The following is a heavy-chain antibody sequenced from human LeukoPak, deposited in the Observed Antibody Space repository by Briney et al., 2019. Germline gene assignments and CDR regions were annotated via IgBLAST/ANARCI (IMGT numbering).Heavy chain of an antibody. CDR3: ARGLGSSWYDYYYYYGMDV. D-gene: IGHD6-13*01. CDR1: GYTFTSYC. V-gene: IGHV1-46*01. Sequence: ASVKVSCKASGYTFTSYCMHWVRQAPGQGLEWMGIINPSGGSTSYAQKFQGRVTMTRDTSTSTVYMELSSLRSEDTAVYYCARGLGSSWYDYYYYYGMDVWGQGTTVTVSS. J-gene: IGHJ6*02. CDR2: INPSGGST.